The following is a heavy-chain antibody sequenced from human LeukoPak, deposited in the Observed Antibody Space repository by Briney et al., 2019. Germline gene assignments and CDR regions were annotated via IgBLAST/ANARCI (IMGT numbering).Heavy chain of an antibody. CDR2: VYYTGSS. D-gene: IGHD3-22*01. J-gene: IGHJ3*02. CDR3: ARHRSGGMIGPDAFDI. Sequence: PSETLSLTCIVSGGSVSSSSYYWGWIRQPPGKGLEWIGSVYYTGSSYYSRSLKSRVTISVDTSKNQFSLKLNSVTAADTAVYYCARHRSGGMIGPDAFDIWGQGTMVTVSS. V-gene: IGHV4-39*01. CDR1: GGSVSSSSYY.